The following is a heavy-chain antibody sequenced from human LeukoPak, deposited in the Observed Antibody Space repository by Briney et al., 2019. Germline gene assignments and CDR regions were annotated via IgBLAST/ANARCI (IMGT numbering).Heavy chain of an antibody. Sequence: TGGSLRLSCVASGFTFSSYGMHWVRQAPGKGLEWVAVIWYDGTNKYYADFVKGRFTISRDSSKNTLYLQMNSLRAEDTAVYYCARAAYDNSGYLTLWGQGTLVTVSS. D-gene: IGHD3-22*01. V-gene: IGHV3-33*01. CDR2: IWYDGTNK. J-gene: IGHJ4*02. CDR1: GFTFSSYG. CDR3: ARAAYDNSGYLTL.